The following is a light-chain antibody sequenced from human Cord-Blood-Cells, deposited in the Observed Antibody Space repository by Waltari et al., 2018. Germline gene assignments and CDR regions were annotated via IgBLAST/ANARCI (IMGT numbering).Light chain of an antibody. CDR1: QSISSY. CDR2: AAS. Sequence: DIQLTQSPSSLSACVGDRVTINCRASQSISSYLNCYQQKPGKAPKLLIYAASSLQSGVPSRFSGSGSGTDFTLTISSLQPEDFATYYCRQSYSTPRFTFGQGTRLEIK. V-gene: IGKV1-39*01. CDR3: RQSYSTPRFT. J-gene: IGKJ5*01.